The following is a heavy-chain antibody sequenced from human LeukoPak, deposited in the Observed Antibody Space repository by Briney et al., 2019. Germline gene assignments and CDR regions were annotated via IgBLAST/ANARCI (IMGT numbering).Heavy chain of an antibody. Sequence: PSETLSLTCTVSGGSISSYYWSWIRQPPGKGLEWIGYIYYSGSTNYNPSLKSRVTISVDTSKNQFSLKLSSVTAADTAVYYCARVKSAVVTEYYLDYWGQGTLVTVSS. CDR1: GGSISSYY. D-gene: IGHD4-23*01. J-gene: IGHJ4*02. CDR3: ARVKSAVVTEYYLDY. CDR2: IYYSGST. V-gene: IGHV4-59*01.